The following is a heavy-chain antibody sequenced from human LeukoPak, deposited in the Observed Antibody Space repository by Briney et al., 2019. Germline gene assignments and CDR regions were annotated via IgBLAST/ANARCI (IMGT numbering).Heavy chain of an antibody. D-gene: IGHD3-22*01. V-gene: IGHV4-59*01. J-gene: IGHJ6*02. CDR2: IYYSGST. Sequence: NPGGSLRLSCAASGFTFSSYAMHWIRQPPGKGLEWIGYIYYSGSTNYNPSLKSRVTISVDTSKNQFSLKLSSVTAADTAVYYCARVPYYYDSSGYYNYYYYGMDVWGQGTTVTVSS. CDR3: ARVPYYYDSSGYYNYYYYGMDV. CDR1: GFTFSSYA.